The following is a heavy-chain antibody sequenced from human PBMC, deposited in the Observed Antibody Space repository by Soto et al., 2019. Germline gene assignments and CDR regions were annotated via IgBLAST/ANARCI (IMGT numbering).Heavy chain of an antibody. J-gene: IGHJ4*02. CDR3: AYRLYAGWLTGSYYDY. CDR2: VYWDDDK. D-gene: IGHD7-27*01. CDR1: GFSLSTSGAG. V-gene: IGHV2-5*02. Sequence: QITLKESGPTLVKPTQTLTLTCTFSGFSLSTSGAGVGWIRQPPPKALECLAVVYWDDDKRYSPSLKSRLTITKDTSKKQVVLKMTNMDPVDTATYYCAYRLYAGWLTGSYYDYWGPGTLVTVSS.